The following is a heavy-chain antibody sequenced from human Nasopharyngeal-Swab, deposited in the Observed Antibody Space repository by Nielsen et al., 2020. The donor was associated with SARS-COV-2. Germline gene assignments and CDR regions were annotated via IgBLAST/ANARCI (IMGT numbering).Heavy chain of an antibody. V-gene: IGHV3-23*01. CDR2: VSGSSGTT. CDR3: AKDRYCSGGARYFSGFDY. D-gene: IGHD2-15*01. J-gene: IGHJ4*02. Sequence: WIRQPPGKGLEWASGVSGSSGTTKYAAAVKGRFTISRDNSKNKLYLQMHSLRVEDTAVYYCAKDRYCSGGARYFSGFDYWGLGTLVTVSS.